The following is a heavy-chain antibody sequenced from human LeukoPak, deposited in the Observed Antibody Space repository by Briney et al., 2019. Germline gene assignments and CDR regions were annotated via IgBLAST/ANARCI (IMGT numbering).Heavy chain of an antibody. CDR1: GGSISGYY. CDR2: IYYSGST. D-gene: IGHD6-19*01. CDR3: ARRSVAGYYYYYMDV. J-gene: IGHJ6*03. Sequence: SETLSLTCTVSGGSISGYYWSWIRQPPGKGLEWIGSIYYSGSTYYNPSLKSRVTISVDTSKNQFSLKLSSVTAADTAVYYCARRSVAGYYYYYMDVWGKGTTVTVSS. V-gene: IGHV4-59*05.